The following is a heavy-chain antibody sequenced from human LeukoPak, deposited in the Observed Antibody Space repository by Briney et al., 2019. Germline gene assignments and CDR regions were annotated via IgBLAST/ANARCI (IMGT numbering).Heavy chain of an antibody. CDR1: GGSFSGYY. CDR2: INHSGST. D-gene: IGHD6-19*01. J-gene: IGHJ4*02. V-gene: IGHV4-34*01. CDR3: ARVPDSSGWYFDY. Sequence: SETLSLTCAVYGGSFSGYYWSWIRQPPGKGLEWIGEINHSGSTNHNPSLKSRVTISVDTSKNQFSLKLSSVTAADTAVYYCARVPDSSGWYFDYWGQGTLVTVSS.